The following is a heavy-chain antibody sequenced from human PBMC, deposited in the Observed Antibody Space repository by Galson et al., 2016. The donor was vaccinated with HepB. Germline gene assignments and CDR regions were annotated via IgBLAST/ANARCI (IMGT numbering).Heavy chain of an antibody. Sequence: EPLSLTCSVSGGSISSNKWWSWIRQSPGKGLEWIGEVSNSWSTNYKSSLQSRLTISLDKSTNQFSLRLNYVTAADTAVYYCARDGSAWFAARGAMDVWGQGTTVTVSS. J-gene: IGHJ6*01. CDR3: ARDGSAWFAARGAMDV. D-gene: IGHD6-19*01. V-gene: IGHV4-4*02. CDR2: VSNSWST. CDR1: GGSISSNKW.